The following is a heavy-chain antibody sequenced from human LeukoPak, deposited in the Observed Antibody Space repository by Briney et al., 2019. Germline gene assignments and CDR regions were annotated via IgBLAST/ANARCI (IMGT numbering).Heavy chain of an antibody. Sequence: SETLSVSCTVSGGSISSYYWSWIRQPPGKGLEWIGYIYYSGSTNYNPSLKSRVTISVDTSKNQFSLKLSSVTAADTAVYYCARRLGYCSGVSCYDAFDIWGQGTMVTVSS. CDR3: ARRLGYCSGVSCYDAFDI. V-gene: IGHV4-59*01. CDR2: IYYSGST. CDR1: GGSISSYY. J-gene: IGHJ3*02. D-gene: IGHD2-15*01.